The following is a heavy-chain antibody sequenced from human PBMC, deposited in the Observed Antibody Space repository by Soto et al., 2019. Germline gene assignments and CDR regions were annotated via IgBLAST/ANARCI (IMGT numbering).Heavy chain of an antibody. CDR1: GFTCSSSE. CDR3: ARRASR. CDR2: IHPSGQPI. J-gene: IGHJ3*01. V-gene: IGHV3-48*03. D-gene: IGHD1-26*01. Sequence: EVQLVESGGGLIQPGGYLRLSCAASGFTCSSSEMYWVRQAPGKGLEWVSYIHPSGQPIFYADSVKGQFTISRDNAKNSLSLQLTSLRSEASAVYYCARRASRWGQGTMVTVS.